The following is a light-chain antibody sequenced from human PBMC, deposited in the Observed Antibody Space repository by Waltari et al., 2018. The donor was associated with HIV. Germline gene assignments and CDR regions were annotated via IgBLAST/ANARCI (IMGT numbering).Light chain of an antibody. CDR3: SSYAGSNKEV. CDR2: EVS. V-gene: IGLV2-8*01. CDR1: SSDVGGYNY. J-gene: IGLJ2*01. Sequence: QSALTQPPSASGSPGQSVTISCTGTSSDVGGYNYVSWYQQHPGKAPKLMIYEVSKRPSGVPDRCSGSKSGNTASLTVSGLQAEDEADYYCSSYAGSNKEVFGGGTKLTVL.